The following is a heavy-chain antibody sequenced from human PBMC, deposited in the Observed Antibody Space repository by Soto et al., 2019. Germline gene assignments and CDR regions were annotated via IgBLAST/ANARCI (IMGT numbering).Heavy chain of an antibody. D-gene: IGHD1-26*01. CDR2: MWYDGSQK. CDR3: ARDSGIGGSFDY. V-gene: IGHV3-33*01. Sequence: PGGSLRLSCSTSGFIFTSHSIHWVRQAPGKGLEWVAVMWYDGSQKYYGDSVKGRFTISRDTSKNTVYLQMDSLRAEDTAVYYCARDSGIGGSFDYWGQGTLVTVS. CDR1: GFIFTSHS. J-gene: IGHJ4*02.